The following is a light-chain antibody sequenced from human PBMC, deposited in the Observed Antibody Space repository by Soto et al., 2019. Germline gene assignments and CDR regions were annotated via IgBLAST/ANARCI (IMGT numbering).Light chain of an antibody. V-gene: IGKV3-11*01. CDR1: QSVGSY. Sequence: EIALTQSPATLSLSPGETPTLSCSASQSVGSYLAWYQQKPGQAPRLLIYDASSRAPGIPPRFRGSGSGTDFTLTISSLEPEDFAVYYCQQRSSRPPLTFGGGTKVDI. J-gene: IGKJ4*01. CDR3: QQRSSRPPLT. CDR2: DAS.